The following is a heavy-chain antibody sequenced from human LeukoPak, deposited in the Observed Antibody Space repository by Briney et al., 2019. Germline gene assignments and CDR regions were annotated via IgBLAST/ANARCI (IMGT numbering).Heavy chain of an antibody. D-gene: IGHD6-13*01. Sequence: GGSLRPSCAASGFTFSSYSMNWVRQAPGKGLEWVSYISSSGSTIYYADSVKGRFTLSRYNAKNSLYLQMNSLRAEDTAVYYCARDRQQQLVGTSFDIWGQGTIVTVSS. J-gene: IGHJ3*02. CDR3: ARDRQQQLVGTSFDI. CDR1: GFTFSSYS. V-gene: IGHV3-48*04. CDR2: ISSSGSTI.